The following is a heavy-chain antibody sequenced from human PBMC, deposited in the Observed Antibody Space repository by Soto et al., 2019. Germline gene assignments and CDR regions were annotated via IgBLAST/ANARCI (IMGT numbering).Heavy chain of an antibody. CDR2: INHSGST. V-gene: IGHV4-34*01. CDR1: GGSFSGCY. J-gene: IGHJ6*02. CDR3: ARDDGVGGMDV. Sequence: SETLSLTCAVYGGSFSGCYWSWIRQPPGKGLEWIGEINHSGSTNYNPSLKSRVTISVDTSKNQFSLKLSSVTAADTAAYYCARDDGVGGMDVWGQGTTVTVSS. D-gene: IGHD3-3*01.